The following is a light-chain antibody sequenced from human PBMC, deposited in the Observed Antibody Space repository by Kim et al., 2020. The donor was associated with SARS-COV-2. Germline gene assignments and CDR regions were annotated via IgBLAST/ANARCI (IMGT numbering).Light chain of an antibody. CDR2: GAS. CDR1: QSVSSSY. J-gene: IGKJ1*01. V-gene: IGKV3-20*01. Sequence: SPGERATLSCRASQSVSSSYVAWYQQKSAGQAPRLRIYGASSRATGIPDRFSGSGSGTDFTLTISRLEPEDFAVYYCQQYGSSWTFGQGTKVDIK. CDR3: QQYGSSWT.